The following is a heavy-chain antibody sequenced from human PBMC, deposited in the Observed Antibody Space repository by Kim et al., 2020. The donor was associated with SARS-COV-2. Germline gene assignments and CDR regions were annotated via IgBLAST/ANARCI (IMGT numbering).Heavy chain of an antibody. CDR2: IIPIFGTA. D-gene: IGHD3-22*01. J-gene: IGHJ4*02. Sequence: SVKVSCKASGGTFSSYAISWVRQAPGQGLEWMGGIIPIFGTANYAQKFQGRVTITADESTSTAYMELSSLRSEDTAVYYCARDSSEGNPDYYDSSGYSPFGYWGQGTLVTVSS. V-gene: IGHV1-69*13. CDR1: GGTFSSYA. CDR3: ARDSSEGNPDYYDSSGYSPFGY.